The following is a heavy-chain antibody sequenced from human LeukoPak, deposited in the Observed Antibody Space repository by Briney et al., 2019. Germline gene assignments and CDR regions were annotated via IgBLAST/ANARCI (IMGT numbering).Heavy chain of an antibody. V-gene: IGHV4-39*01. Sequence: SETLSLTCTVSGVSISSTSHAWGWSRQPPGKGLEWLGNIYNSGSSNYGPSLRSRVSISADTSKNQFSLRLRSVTAADTAVYYCGRDTHLESWGQGILVTVFS. CDR3: GRDTHLES. CDR2: IYNSGSS. J-gene: IGHJ4*02. CDR1: GVSISSTSHA.